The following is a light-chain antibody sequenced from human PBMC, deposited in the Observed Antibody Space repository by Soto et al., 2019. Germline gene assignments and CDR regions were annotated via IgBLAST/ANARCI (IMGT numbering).Light chain of an antibody. CDR2: DAS. Sequence: DIQMTQSPSSLSASVGDRVTITCQGSQDITKSLNWYQQQPGTAPKLLIYDASNLQKGVPSRFSGGGSGTDFTLTITSLQPDDLATYFCQQCYTVPYTFGQGTKVEIK. V-gene: IGKV1-33*01. CDR1: QDITKS. J-gene: IGKJ2*01. CDR3: QQCYTVPYT.